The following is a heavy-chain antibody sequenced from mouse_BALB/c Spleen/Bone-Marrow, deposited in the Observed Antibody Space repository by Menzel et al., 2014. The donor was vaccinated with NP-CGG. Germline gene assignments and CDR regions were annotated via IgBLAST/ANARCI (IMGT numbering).Heavy chain of an antibody. CDR2: INSNGGST. CDR3: ARGNYGNYVDYFDY. J-gene: IGHJ2*01. V-gene: IGHV5-6-3*01. Sequence: DVKLVESGGGLVQPGGSLKLSGAASGFTFSSYGMSWVRQTPDKRLELVASINSNGGSTYYPDSVKGRFTISRDNAKNTLSLQMSSLKSEDTAMYYCARGNYGNYVDYFDYWGQGTTLTVSS. CDR1: GFTFSSYG. D-gene: IGHD2-1*01.